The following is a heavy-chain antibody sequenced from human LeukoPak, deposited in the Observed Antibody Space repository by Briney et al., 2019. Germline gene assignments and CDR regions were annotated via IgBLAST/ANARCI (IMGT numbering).Heavy chain of an antibody. Sequence: SVKVSCRASGGTFSGYAISWVRQAPGQGLEWMGRIIPIPGIANYAQKFQGRVTITADKSTSTAYMELSSLRSEDTAVYYCARAAGLWFGEFLTGNWFDPWGQGTLVTVSS. CDR2: IIPIPGIA. D-gene: IGHD3-10*01. J-gene: IGHJ5*02. V-gene: IGHV1-69*04. CDR3: ARAAGLWFGEFLTGNWFDP. CDR1: GGTFSGYA.